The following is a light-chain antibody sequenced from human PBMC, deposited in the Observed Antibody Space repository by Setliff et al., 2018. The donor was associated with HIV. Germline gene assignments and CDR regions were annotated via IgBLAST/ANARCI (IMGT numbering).Light chain of an antibody. Sequence: QSALTQPASVSGSPGQSITIPCTGTSSDVGGYNYVSWYQQHPGKAPQLMIYQVTNRPSGVSNRFSGSKSGNTASLTISGLQAEDEADYYCSSYTINTTPYVFGTGTRSPS. CDR1: SSDVGGYNY. V-gene: IGLV2-14*01. CDR3: SSYTINTTPYV. J-gene: IGLJ1*01. CDR2: QVT.